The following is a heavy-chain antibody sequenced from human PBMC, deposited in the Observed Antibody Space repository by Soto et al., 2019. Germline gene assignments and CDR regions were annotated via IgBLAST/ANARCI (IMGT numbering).Heavy chain of an antibody. V-gene: IGHV3-11*01. J-gene: IGHJ4*02. CDR1: GFTFSDYY. CDR3: ARSHLYYDSSGYPDY. D-gene: IGHD3-22*01. CDR2: ISSSGSTM. Sequence: QVQLVESGGGLVQPGGSLRLSCAASGFTFSDYYMSWIRQAPGKGLEWVSYISSSGSTMYYADSVKGRFTISRDNAKNSLYLQWNSLRAEDTAVYYCARSHLYYDSSGYPDYWGQGTLVTVSS.